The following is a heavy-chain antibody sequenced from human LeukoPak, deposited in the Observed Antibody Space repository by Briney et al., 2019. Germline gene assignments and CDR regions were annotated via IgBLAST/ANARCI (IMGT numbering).Heavy chain of an antibody. D-gene: IGHD3-22*01. CDR1: GYTLTELS. V-gene: IGHV1-24*01. Sequence: ASVKVSCKVSGYTLTELSMHWVRQAPGKGLEWMGGFDPEDGETIYAQKFQGRVTMTEDTSTDTAYMELSSLRSEDTAVYYCATSSYYYDSRGGSGSWFDPWGQGTLVTVSS. J-gene: IGHJ5*02. CDR2: FDPEDGET. CDR3: ATSSYYYDSRGGSGSWFDP.